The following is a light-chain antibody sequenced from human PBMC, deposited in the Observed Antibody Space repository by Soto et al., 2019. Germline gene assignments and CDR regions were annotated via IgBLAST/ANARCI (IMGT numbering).Light chain of an antibody. CDR1: QSVDSY. Sequence: EIVLIQSPATLSLSPGERATLSCRASQSVDSYLAWYQQKPGQAPRLLIYDASNRATAIPARFSGSGSGTEVTLTIISLEPEDFAVYYCQQRSNWLPFTFGRGTKLEIK. CDR2: DAS. CDR3: QQRSNWLPFT. V-gene: IGKV3-11*01. J-gene: IGKJ2*01.